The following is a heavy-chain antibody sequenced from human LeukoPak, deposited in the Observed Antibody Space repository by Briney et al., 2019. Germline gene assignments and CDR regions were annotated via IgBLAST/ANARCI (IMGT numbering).Heavy chain of an antibody. D-gene: IGHD5-12*01. CDR3: ARDPIPPGYSGYDYWQPGDYYYYMDV. Sequence: ASVKVSCKASGGTFSSYAISWVRQAPGPGLEWMGGIIPIFGTANYAHKFQGRVTITADESTSTAYMELSSLRSEDTAVYYCARDPIPPGYSGYDYWQPGDYYYYMDVWGQGTLVTVSS. J-gene: IGHJ6*03. CDR1: GGTFSSYA. V-gene: IGHV1-69*13. CDR2: IIPIFGTA.